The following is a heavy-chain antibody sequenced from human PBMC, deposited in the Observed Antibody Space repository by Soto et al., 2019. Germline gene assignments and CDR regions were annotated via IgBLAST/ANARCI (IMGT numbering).Heavy chain of an antibody. CDR3: ARGGPDTAMVSSWFDP. D-gene: IGHD5-18*01. CDR1: GGSISSGGYY. Sequence: PSETLSLTCTVSGGSISSGGYYWSWIRQHPGKGLEWIGYIYYSGSTYYNPSLKSRVTISVDTSKNQFSLKLSSVTAADTAVYYCARGGPDTAMVSSWFDPWGQGTLVTVSS. V-gene: IGHV4-31*03. CDR2: IYYSGST. J-gene: IGHJ5*02.